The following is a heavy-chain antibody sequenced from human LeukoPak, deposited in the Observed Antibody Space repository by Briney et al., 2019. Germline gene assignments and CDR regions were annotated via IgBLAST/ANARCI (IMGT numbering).Heavy chain of an antibody. Sequence: RASVTVSCMASGYTFTGYYMHWVRQAPGQGLEWMGWINPNSGGTNYAQKFQGRVTMTRDTSISTAYMELSRLRSDDTAVYYCARVSVYYYDSSGYGPFDYWGQGTLVTVSS. CDR2: INPNSGGT. V-gene: IGHV1-2*02. D-gene: IGHD3-22*01. CDR1: GYTFTGYY. J-gene: IGHJ4*02. CDR3: ARVSVYYYDSSGYGPFDY.